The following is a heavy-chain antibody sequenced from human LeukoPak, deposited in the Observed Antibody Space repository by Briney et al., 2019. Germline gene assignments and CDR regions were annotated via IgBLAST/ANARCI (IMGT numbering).Heavy chain of an antibody. Sequence: GGPLRLSCAASGFTFSSFEMNWVRQAPGKGLECVSYISSSGSTIYYADSVRGRFTISRDNAKNSLYLEMNSLRAEDTAVYYCARDYTNYGNYYNGMDVWGQGTTVTVSS. V-gene: IGHV3-48*03. CDR2: ISSSGSTI. D-gene: IGHD4-11*01. CDR1: GFTFSSFE. J-gene: IGHJ6*02. CDR3: ARDYTNYGNYYNGMDV.